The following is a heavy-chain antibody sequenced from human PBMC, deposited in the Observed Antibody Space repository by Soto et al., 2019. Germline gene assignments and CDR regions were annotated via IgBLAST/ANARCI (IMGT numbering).Heavy chain of an antibody. D-gene: IGHD3-22*01. Sequence: QVQLVQSGAEVKEPGASVKVSCKASGYTFTSYGLNWVRQAPGQGLEWMGWISAYNGNTNYAQKFQGRVTMTTDTSASTACLELRSLRSDATGVYYCARAGSSCYYLDYWGQGSLVTVSA. CDR1: GYTFTSYG. CDR3: ARAGSSCYYLDY. CDR2: ISAYNGNT. V-gene: IGHV1-18*01. J-gene: IGHJ4*02.